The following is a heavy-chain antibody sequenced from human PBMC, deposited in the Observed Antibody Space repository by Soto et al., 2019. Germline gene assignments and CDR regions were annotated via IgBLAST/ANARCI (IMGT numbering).Heavy chain of an antibody. J-gene: IGHJ6*02. V-gene: IGHV1-46*01. CDR2: INPRGGST. D-gene: IGHD2-21*02. CDR1: GYTFTSCY. Sequence: ASVKVSCKASGYTFTSCYMHWVRQAPGQGLEWMGIINPRGGSTSYAQKFQGRVTMTRDTSTSTVYMELSSLRSEDTAVYYCARSGPYCGGDCYWSAVVTPYYYYGMDVWGQGTTVTVSS. CDR3: ARSGPYCGGDCYWSAVVTPYYYYGMDV.